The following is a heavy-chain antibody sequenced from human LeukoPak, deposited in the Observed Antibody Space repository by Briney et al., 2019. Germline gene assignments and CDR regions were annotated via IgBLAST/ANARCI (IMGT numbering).Heavy chain of an antibody. Sequence: PGGSLRLSCAASGFTFSTYSMNWVRQAPGKGLEWVSYISSSSSTIYYADSVKGRFTISRDNAKNSLYLQMNSLTAEDTAVYYCARDDQSSGGFVDYWGQGTLVTVSS. V-gene: IGHV3-48*01. J-gene: IGHJ4*02. CDR2: ISSSSSTI. CDR3: ARDDQSSGGFVDY. CDR1: GFTFSTYS. D-gene: IGHD3-10*01.